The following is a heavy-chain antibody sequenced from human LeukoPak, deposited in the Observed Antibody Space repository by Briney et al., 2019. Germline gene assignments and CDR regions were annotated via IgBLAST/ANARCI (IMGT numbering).Heavy chain of an antibody. CDR2: IIPIFGTA. V-gene: IGHV1-69*06. D-gene: IGHD4-23*01. CDR3: ARNPYGGKVYFDY. CDR1: GGTFSSYA. Sequence: SVKVSCKASGGTFSSYAISWVRQAPGQGLEWMGGIIPIFGTANYAQKFQGRVTITADKSTSTAYMELSSLRSEDTAVYYCARNPYGGKVYFDYWGQGTLVTVSS. J-gene: IGHJ4*02.